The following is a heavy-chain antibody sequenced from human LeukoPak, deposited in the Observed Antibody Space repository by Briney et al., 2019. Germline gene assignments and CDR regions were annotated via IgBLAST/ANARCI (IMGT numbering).Heavy chain of an antibody. Sequence: PSETLSLTCAVYGGSFSGYYWSWIRQPPGKGLEWIGEINHSGSTNYNPSLKSRVTISVDTSKNQFSLKLSSVTAADTAVYYCARGCIAAAGTSMVRFDPWGQGTLVTVSS. J-gene: IGHJ5*02. D-gene: IGHD6-13*01. CDR1: GGSFSGYY. V-gene: IGHV4-34*01. CDR3: ARGCIAAAGTSMVRFDP. CDR2: INHSGST.